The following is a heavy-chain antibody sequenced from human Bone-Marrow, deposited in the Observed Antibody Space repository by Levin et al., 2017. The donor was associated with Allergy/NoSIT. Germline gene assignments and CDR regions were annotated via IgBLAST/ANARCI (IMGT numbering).Heavy chain of an antibody. D-gene: IGHD3-9*01. J-gene: IGHJ6*03. V-gene: IGHV3-23*01. CDR2: ISGSGGST. CDR1: GFTFSSYA. CDR3: AKDLIGAHYDILTGYSHYMDG. Sequence: PGGSLRLSCAASGFTFSSYAMSWVRQAPGKGLEWVSAISGSGGSTYYADSVKGRFTISRDNSKNTLYLQMNSLRAEDTAVYYCAKDLIGAHYDILTGYSHYMDGWGKGTTVTVSS.